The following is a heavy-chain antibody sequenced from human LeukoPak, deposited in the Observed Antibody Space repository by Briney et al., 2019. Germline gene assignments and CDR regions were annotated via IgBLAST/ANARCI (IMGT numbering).Heavy chain of an antibody. CDR1: GFIFTTYW. Sequence: PGGSLRLSCGASGFIFTTYWMNWVRQAPGKGLEWVANIKQDGSETYYVDSVKGRFTISRDNDKNSVYLQMGSLRVEDTAVYYCVRGFDRTNAFDLWGQGTMVTVSS. D-gene: IGHD3-9*01. V-gene: IGHV3-7*01. J-gene: IGHJ3*01. CDR2: IKQDGSET. CDR3: VRGFDRTNAFDL.